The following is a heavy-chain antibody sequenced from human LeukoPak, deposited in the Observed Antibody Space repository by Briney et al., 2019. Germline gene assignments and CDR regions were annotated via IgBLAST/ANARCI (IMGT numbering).Heavy chain of an antibody. Sequence: GGSLRLSCAASGFTFSSYSMNWVRQAPGKGLEWVSYISSSSSTIYYADSVKGRFAISRDNAKNSLYLQMNSLRAEDTAVYYCAGGGRGEAFDIWGQGTMVTVSS. CDR1: GFTFSSYS. D-gene: IGHD3-16*01. CDR3: AGGGRGEAFDI. CDR2: ISSSSSTI. V-gene: IGHV3-48*01. J-gene: IGHJ3*02.